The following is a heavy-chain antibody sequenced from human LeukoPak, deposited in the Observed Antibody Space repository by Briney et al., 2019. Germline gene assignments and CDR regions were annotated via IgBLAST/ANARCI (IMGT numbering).Heavy chain of an antibody. CDR1: GFTFSSYA. D-gene: IGHD5-24*01. Sequence: GGSLRLSCAASGFTFSSYAMHWVRQAPGKGLEWVAVISYDGSNKYYADSVKGRFTISRDNSKNTLYLQMNSLRAEDTAVYYCVKDRGRWLQFSVFDYWGQGTLVTVSS. J-gene: IGHJ4*02. CDR2: ISYDGSNK. V-gene: IGHV3-30-3*01. CDR3: VKDRGRWLQFSVFDY.